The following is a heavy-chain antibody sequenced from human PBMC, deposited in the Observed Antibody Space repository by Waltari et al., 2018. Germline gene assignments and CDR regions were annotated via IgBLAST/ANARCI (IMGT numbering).Heavy chain of an antibody. CDR2: INHSGST. V-gene: IGHV4-34*01. J-gene: IGHJ4*02. CDR3: ARGGPISGRVKTGAYDY. Sequence: QVQLQQWGAGLLKPSETLSLTCAVYGGSFSGYYWSWIRQPPGKGLEWIGEINHSGSTNYNPSLKSRVTISVDTSKNQFSLKLSSVTAADTAVYYCARGGPISGRVKTGAYDYWGQGTLVTVSS. D-gene: IGHD3-10*01. CDR1: GGSFSGYY.